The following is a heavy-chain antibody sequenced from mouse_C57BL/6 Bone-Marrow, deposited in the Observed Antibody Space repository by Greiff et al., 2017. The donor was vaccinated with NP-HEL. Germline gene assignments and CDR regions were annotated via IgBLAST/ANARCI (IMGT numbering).Heavy chain of an antibody. Sequence: VQLQQPGTELVKPGASVKLSCKASGYTFTSYWMHWVKQRPGQGLEWIGNINPSNGVTNYNEKFKSKATLTVDKSSSTAYMQLSSLTSEDSAVYYCARYSHPNGCGGYYYARDYGGQGTSVTVSS. D-gene: IGHD2-2*01. J-gene: IGHJ4*01. V-gene: IGHV1-53*01. CDR2: INPSNGVT. CDR1: GYTFTSYW. CDR3: ARYSHPNGCGGYYYARDY.